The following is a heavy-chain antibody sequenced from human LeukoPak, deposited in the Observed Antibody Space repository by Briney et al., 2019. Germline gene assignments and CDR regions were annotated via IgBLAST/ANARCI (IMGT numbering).Heavy chain of an antibody. CDR2: IYYSGST. CDR1: GYSISSGYY. Sequence: SETLSLTCTVSGYSISSGYYWSWIRQPPGKGLEWIGYIYYSGSTNYNPSLKSRVTISVDTSKNQFSLKLSSVTAADTAVYYCARGVRVTMVRGVIIGHYYYYMDVWGKGTTVTISS. J-gene: IGHJ6*03. CDR3: ARGVRVTMVRGVIIGHYYYYMDV. V-gene: IGHV4-61*01. D-gene: IGHD3-10*01.